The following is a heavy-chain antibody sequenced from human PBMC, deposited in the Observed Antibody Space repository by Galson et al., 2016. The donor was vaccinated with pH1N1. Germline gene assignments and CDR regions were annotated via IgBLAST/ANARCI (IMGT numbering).Heavy chain of an antibody. CDR1: NHTFTAYS. Sequence: SVKVSCKASNHTFTAYSISWVRQAPGQGLEWMAWISAYNGDTKYAEKFQGRVTMTTDTSAKTAYMELRSLISDDTAVYYCARHRSGWSGALTYWHFDLWGRGTLVTVSS. V-gene: IGHV1-18*01. J-gene: IGHJ2*01. CDR2: ISAYNGDT. CDR3: ARHRSGWSGALTYWHFDL. D-gene: IGHD6-19*01.